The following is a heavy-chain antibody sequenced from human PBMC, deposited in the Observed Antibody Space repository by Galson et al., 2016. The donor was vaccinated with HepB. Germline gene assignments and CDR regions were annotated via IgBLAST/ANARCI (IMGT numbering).Heavy chain of an antibody. CDR3: ATLYGSGSPPDY. J-gene: IGHJ4*02. CDR2: ISYDESSK. CDR1: GFTFSDHA. Sequence: LRLSCAVSGFTFSDHAIHWVRQAPGKGLEWVAVISYDESSKYYTDSVKGRFTISRDNSKNTLFLQMNSLSPEDTAVYYCATLYGSGSPPDYWGQGTLVTVSS. D-gene: IGHD3-10*01. V-gene: IGHV3-30-3*01.